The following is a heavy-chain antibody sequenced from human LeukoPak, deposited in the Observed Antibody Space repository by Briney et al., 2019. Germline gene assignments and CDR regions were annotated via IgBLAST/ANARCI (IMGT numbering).Heavy chain of an antibody. CDR3: ARGPRGRLDHYYYMDV. J-gene: IGHJ6*03. CDR1: GGSISSSSYY. Sequence: TSETLSLTCTVSGGSISSSSYYWGWIRQPPGKGLEWIGSIYYSGSTYYNPSLKSRVTISVDTSKNQFSLKLSSVTAADTAVYYCARGPRGRLDHYYYMDVWGKGTTVTVSS. D-gene: IGHD3-10*01. V-gene: IGHV4-39*07. CDR2: IYYSGST.